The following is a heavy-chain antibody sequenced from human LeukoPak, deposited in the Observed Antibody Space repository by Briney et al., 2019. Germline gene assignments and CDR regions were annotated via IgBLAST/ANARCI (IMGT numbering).Heavy chain of an antibody. J-gene: IGHJ6*02. V-gene: IGHV1-3*01. CDR1: VYTFTSYA. CDR2: INAGNGKT. D-gene: IGHD4-17*01. CDR3: AGPADYSGDLTIYYSYGMDV. Sequence: ASVKVACKAAVYTFTSYARHWVRQAPGQRLEWMGWINAGNGKTKYSQKFQGRVTITRDTSPSTASMELSSLRSEDTAVYYCAGPADYSGDLTIYYSYGMDVWGQGTTVTVSS.